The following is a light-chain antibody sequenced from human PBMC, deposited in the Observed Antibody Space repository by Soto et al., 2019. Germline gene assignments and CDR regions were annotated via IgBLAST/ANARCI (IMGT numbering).Light chain of an antibody. CDR3: CSFADFTYV. CDR2: EVT. Sequence: QSVLTQPAWVSLSPGQSITISCTGTSSDIGSYDLVSWYQQHPGTAPKLIIYEVTKRPSGVSTRFSGSKSGNTASLTISGLQAVDEADYYCCSFADFTYVFGTGTKVTVL. V-gene: IGLV2-23*02. J-gene: IGLJ1*01. CDR1: SSDIGSYDL.